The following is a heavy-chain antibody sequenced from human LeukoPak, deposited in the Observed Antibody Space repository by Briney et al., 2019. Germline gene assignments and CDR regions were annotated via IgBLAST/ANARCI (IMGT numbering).Heavy chain of an antibody. V-gene: IGHV1-18*01. J-gene: IGHJ3*02. CDR1: GYTFTSYG. CDR3: AREAMVVTPGSAFDI. Sequence: ASVKVSCTASGYTFTSYGISCVRQAPGQGLEWMGWISAYNGNTNYAQKLQGRVTMPTDTSTSTAYMELRSLRSDDTAVYYCAREAMVVTPGSAFDIWGQGTMVTVSS. CDR2: ISAYNGNT. D-gene: IGHD4-23*01.